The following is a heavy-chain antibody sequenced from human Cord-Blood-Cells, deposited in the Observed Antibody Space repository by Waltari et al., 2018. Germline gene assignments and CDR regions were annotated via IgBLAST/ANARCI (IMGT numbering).Heavy chain of an antibody. J-gene: IGHJ3*02. CDR1: GFTFSSYS. CDR2: ISSSSSYI. Sequence: EVQLVESGGGLVKPGGSLRLSCAASGFTFSSYSMHWVRQAPGKGLELVAAISSSSSYIYYADSVKGRFTISRDNAKNSLYLQMNSLRAEDTAVYYCARDSFGYAFDIWGQGTMVTVSS. CDR3: ARDSFGYAFDI. D-gene: IGHD3-10*01. V-gene: IGHV3-21*01.